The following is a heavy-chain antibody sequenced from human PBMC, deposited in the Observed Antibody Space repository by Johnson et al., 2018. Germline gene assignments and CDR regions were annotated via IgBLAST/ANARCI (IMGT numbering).Heavy chain of an antibody. CDR2: ISHEGGT. Sequence: QVQLQQWGAGLLKPSETLSLTCEVFGGSFSNHFWTWIRQPPGKGLEWLGQISHEGGTKYNPSLKSRLTRSVDTSKNQSSLLLSSMTAADTAVHYCARCDDYVWGSYPDGFDIWGQGTTVIVSS. V-gene: IGHV4-34*01. CDR1: GGSFSNHF. CDR3: ARCDDYVWGSYPDGFDI. J-gene: IGHJ3*02. D-gene: IGHD3-16*02.